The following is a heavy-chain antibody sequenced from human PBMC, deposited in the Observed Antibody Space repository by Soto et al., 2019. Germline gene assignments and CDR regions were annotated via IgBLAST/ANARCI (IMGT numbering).Heavy chain of an antibody. J-gene: IGHJ4*02. Sequence: GSLRLSCAASGFTFSSYGMHWVRQAPGKGLEWVAVISYDGSNKYYADSVKGRFTISRDNSKNTLYLQMNSLRAEDTAVYYCAKENPPPVWPKQRRCFDYWGQGTLVTVSS. V-gene: IGHV3-30*18. D-gene: IGHD1-20*01. CDR3: AKENPPPVWPKQRRCFDY. CDR2: ISYDGSNK. CDR1: GFTFSSYG.